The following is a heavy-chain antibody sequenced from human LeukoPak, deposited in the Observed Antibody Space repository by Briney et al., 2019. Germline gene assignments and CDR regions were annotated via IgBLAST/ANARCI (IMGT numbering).Heavy chain of an antibody. J-gene: IGHJ4*02. CDR1: GFTVSSNY. CDR2: ISGSGGST. CDR3: AVKRAAAAGYYFDY. Sequence: PGGSLRLSCAASGFTVSSNYMSWVRQAPGKGLEWVSAISGSGGSTYYADSVKGRFTISRDNSKNTLYLQMNSLRAEDTAVYYCAVKRAAAAGYYFDYWGQGTLVTVSS. V-gene: IGHV3-23*01. D-gene: IGHD6-13*01.